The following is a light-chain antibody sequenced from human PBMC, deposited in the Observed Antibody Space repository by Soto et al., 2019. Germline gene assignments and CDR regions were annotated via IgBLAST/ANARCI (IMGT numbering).Light chain of an antibody. CDR2: DVS. CDR1: SSDVGVYNY. V-gene: IGLV2-14*01. CDR3: SSYPSSSTLI. Sequence: QSVLTQSAFLSGSPGQSITISCTGTSSDVGVYNYVSWYQQHPGKAPKLMIYDVSNRPSGVSNRFSGSKSGNTASLTISGLQAEDEADYYCSSYPSSSTLIYGTGTKGT. J-gene: IGLJ1*01.